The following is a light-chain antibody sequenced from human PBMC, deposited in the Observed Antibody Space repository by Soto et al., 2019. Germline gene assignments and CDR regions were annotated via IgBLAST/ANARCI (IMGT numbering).Light chain of an antibody. CDR3: QQDYNLPWT. V-gene: IGKV3D-7*01. CDR2: GAS. CDR1: QSVSSY. J-gene: IGKJ1*01. Sequence: ETVLTQSPGTLSLSPGEGATLSCRASQSVSSYLAWYQQKPGQTPRLLVYGASIRATGIPARFSGSGSGTAFTLTISSLQPEDFAVYYCQQDYNLPWTFGQGTKVDIK.